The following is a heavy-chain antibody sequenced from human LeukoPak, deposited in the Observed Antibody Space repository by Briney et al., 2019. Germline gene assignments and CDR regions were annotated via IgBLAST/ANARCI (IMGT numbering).Heavy chain of an antibody. V-gene: IGHV4-59*12. CDR2: IYSSGST. Sequence: SETLSLTCTVSGGSISNYYWGWIRQPPGKGLEWIGYIYSSGSTNYKSSLKSRVTISVDTSKNQFSLKLSSVTAADTAVYYCARSGYYYGSGSGMDVWGKGTTVTISS. D-gene: IGHD3-10*01. CDR3: ARSGYYYGSGSGMDV. J-gene: IGHJ6*04. CDR1: GGSISNYY.